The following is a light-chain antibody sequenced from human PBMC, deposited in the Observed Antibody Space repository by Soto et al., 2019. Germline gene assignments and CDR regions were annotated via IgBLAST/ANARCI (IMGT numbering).Light chain of an antibody. J-gene: IGKJ1*01. CDR2: GVS. CDR3: HQFASSPQT. V-gene: IGKV3-20*01. Sequence: EIVLTQSPGTLSLSPGERDTLSCRASQSVSSFLAWYQQKPGQAPRLLIYGVSSRATGIPDRFSGSGSGTDFTLTVSSLEPEDFAVYYCHQFASSPQTFGQGTKVEIK. CDR1: QSVSSF.